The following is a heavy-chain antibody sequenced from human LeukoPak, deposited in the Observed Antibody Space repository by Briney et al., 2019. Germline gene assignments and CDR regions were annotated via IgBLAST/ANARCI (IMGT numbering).Heavy chain of an antibody. D-gene: IGHD3-10*01. CDR1: GFTFADYA. CDR2: ITGDGYT. CDR3: SKDKLYGSGSYYHS. V-gene: IGHV3-43*02. J-gene: IGHJ4*02. Sequence: GGSLRLSCAASGFTFADYAMHWVRQPLGKGLEWVSLITGDGYTYYADSVKGRFPISRDNSKNSLYLQMNGLRTEDTALYYCSKDKLYGSGSYYHSWGQGTLVTVSS.